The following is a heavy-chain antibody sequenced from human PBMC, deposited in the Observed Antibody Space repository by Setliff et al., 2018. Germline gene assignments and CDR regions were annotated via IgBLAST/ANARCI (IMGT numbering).Heavy chain of an antibody. Sequence: GGSLRLSCAASGFTFNFFWMSWVRQPPGKGLEWVSSISDTALGIYYADSVRGRFTISRDNSKKTLYLQMNSLRAEDTAVYYCARDPNGDYVGAFDPWGQGIRVTVSS. V-gene: IGHV3-23*01. CDR1: GFTFNFFW. CDR2: ISDTALGI. CDR3: ARDPNGDYVGAFDP. J-gene: IGHJ5*02. D-gene: IGHD4-17*01.